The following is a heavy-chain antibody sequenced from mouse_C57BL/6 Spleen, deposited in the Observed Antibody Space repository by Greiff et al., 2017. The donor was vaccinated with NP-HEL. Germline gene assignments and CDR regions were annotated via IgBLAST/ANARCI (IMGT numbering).Heavy chain of an antibody. J-gene: IGHJ4*01. CDR2: INTNNGGT. CDR1: GYTFTDYY. D-gene: IGHD1-1*01. V-gene: IGHV1-26*01. CDR3: ARSYYYGSTYYAMDY. Sequence: EVQLQQSGPELVKPGASVKISCKASGYTFTDYYMNWVKQSHGKSLEWIGDINTNNGGTSYNQKFKGKATLTVDKSSSTAYMELRSLTSEDSAVYYCARSYYYGSTYYAMDYWGQGTSVTVSS.